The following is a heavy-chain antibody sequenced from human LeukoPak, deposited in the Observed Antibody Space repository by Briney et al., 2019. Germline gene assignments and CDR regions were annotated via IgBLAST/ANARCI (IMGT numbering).Heavy chain of an antibody. Sequence: WGSLRLSCAVSGFRVSDYYMSWVRQAPGKGLDLVGLIRDSGEAFYADFSRGRFTISIAVSENTLYLQLNILRVEVTAVYFLASDRAANQDWVEFDPWGQGTPVIVSS. CDR1: GFRVSDYY. V-gene: IGHV3-66*02. CDR3: ASDRAANQDWVEFDP. CDR2: IRDSGEA. J-gene: IGHJ5*02. D-gene: IGHD3/OR15-3a*01.